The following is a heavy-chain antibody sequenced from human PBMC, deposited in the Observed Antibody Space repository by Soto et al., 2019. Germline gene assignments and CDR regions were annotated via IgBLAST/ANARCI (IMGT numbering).Heavy chain of an antibody. J-gene: IGHJ4*02. Sequence: EVQLVESGGGLVKPGGSMRLSCAASGLTLSIYTINWVRQAPGKGLEWVSSISSSSSYIYYADSVKGRFTISRDNAMNSLDQQMNILRDEDTAVYYCARERGGGYFDYWGQGTLVTVSS. D-gene: IGHD1-26*01. CDR2: ISSSSSYI. CDR1: GLTLSIYT. CDR3: ARERGGGYFDY. V-gene: IGHV3-21*01.